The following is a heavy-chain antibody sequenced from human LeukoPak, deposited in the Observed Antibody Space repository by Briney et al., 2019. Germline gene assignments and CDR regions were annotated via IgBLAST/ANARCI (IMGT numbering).Heavy chain of an antibody. D-gene: IGHD3-10*01. CDR3: ARHVPQYYYYGSGSYYNSFDY. V-gene: IGHV4-34*01. CDR1: GGSFSGYY. Sequence: PSETLSLTCAVYGGSFSGYYWSWIRQPPGKGLEWIGEINHSGSTNYNPSLKSRVTISVDTSKNQFSLKLSSVTAADTAVYYCARHVPQYYYYGSGSYYNSFDYWGQGTLVTVSS. CDR2: INHSGST. J-gene: IGHJ4*02.